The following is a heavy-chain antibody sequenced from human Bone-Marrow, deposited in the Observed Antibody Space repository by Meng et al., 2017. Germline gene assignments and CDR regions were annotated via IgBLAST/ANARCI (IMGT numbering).Heavy chain of an antibody. J-gene: IGHJ4*02. D-gene: IGHD3-9*01. CDR3: TTDRLRYFGWFDY. CDR1: GFTFSNAW. Sequence: GESLKISCAASGFTFSNAWMSWVRQAPGKGLEWVGRIKSKTDGGTTDYAAPVKGRFTISRDDSKNTLYPQMNSLKTEDTAVYYCTTDRLRYFGWFDYWGQGTLVTVSS. V-gene: IGHV3-15*01. CDR2: IKSKTDGGTT.